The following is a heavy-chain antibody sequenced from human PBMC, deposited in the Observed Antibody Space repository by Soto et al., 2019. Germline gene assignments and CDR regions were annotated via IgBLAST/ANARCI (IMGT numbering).Heavy chain of an antibody. CDR2: MSLSGSTI. J-gene: IGHJ6*02. D-gene: IGHD1-7*01. CDR3: ARMSGTTPVDYYGMDV. CDR1: GFTFSDYY. Sequence: QVQLVESGGALVKPGGSLRLSCAASGFTFSDYYMSWIRQPPGKGLEWVSYMSLSGSTIYHADSVKGRFTISRDNAKNSRYLPMNSLRADDTAVYYCARMSGTTPVDYYGMDVWGQGTTVTVSS. V-gene: IGHV3-11*01.